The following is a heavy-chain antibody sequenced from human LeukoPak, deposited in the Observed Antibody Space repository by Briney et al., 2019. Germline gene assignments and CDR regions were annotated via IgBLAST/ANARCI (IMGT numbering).Heavy chain of an antibody. J-gene: IGHJ4*02. Sequence: PSETLSLTCTGSGGSISSYYWSWIRQPPGKGLEWIGYIYYSGSTNYNPSLKSRVTISVDTSKNQFSLKVSSVTAADTAVYYCARGYGHFDYWGQGTLVTVSS. CDR3: ARGYGHFDY. CDR1: GGSISSYY. CDR2: IYYSGST. V-gene: IGHV4-59*01. D-gene: IGHD4-17*01.